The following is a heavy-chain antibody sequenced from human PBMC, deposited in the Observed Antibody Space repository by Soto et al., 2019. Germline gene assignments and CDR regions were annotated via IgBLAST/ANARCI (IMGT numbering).Heavy chain of an antibody. V-gene: IGHV4-59*01. CDR2: IYYSGST. CDR3: ASFDVDRAMALDY. CDR1: GGSISSYA. D-gene: IGHD5-18*01. J-gene: IGHJ4*02. Sequence: PSETLSLTCTVSGGSISSYAWSWIRQPPGKGLEWIGYIYYSGSTNYNPSLKRRVTISVDTSKNQFSLKLSSATAADTAVYYCASFDVDRAMALDYWGQGTLVTVSS.